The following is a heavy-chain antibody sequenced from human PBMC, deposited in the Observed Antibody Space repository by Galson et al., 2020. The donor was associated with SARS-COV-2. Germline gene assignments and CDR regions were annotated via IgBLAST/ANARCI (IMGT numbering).Heavy chain of an antibody. J-gene: IGHJ5*02. CDR1: GGSISSGGYY. CDR2: IYYSGST. Sequence: SETLSLTCTVSGGSISSGGYYWSWIRQHPGKGLEWTGYIYYSGSTYYNPSLKSRVTISVDTSKNQFSLKLSSVTAADTAVYYCARVTLRFSVRRGGWFDPWGQGTMVTVSS. CDR3: ARVTLRFSVRRGGWFDP. V-gene: IGHV4-31*03. D-gene: IGHD3-3*01.